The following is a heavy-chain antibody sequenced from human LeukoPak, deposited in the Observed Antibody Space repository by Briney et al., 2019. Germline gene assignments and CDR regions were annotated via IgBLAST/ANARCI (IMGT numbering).Heavy chain of an antibody. CDR2: ITGSGSNT. CDR1: GFSFSSFA. V-gene: IGHV3-23*01. J-gene: IGHJ3*02. CDR3: ARDKATVVTHDAFDI. D-gene: IGHD4-23*01. Sequence: GGSLRLSCAASGFSFSSFAMSWVRQAPGKGLEWVSAITGSGSNTYYADSVKGRFTISRDNAKNTLYLQMNSLRAEDTAVYYCARDKATVVTHDAFDIWGQGTMVTVSS.